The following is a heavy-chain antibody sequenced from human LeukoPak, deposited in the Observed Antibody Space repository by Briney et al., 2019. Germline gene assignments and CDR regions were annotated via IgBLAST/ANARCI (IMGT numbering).Heavy chain of an antibody. Sequence: KPGGSLRLSCAASGFTFSDYYMSWISQPPGKGLECVSYISSTSSYINYADSVKGRFTISRDYAKNSLFLQMNSLRAEDTAVYYCARVSQWLVPYWGQGTLVTVSS. J-gene: IGHJ4*02. CDR1: GFTFSDYY. D-gene: IGHD6-19*01. CDR2: ISSTSSYI. CDR3: ARVSQWLVPY. V-gene: IGHV3-11*05.